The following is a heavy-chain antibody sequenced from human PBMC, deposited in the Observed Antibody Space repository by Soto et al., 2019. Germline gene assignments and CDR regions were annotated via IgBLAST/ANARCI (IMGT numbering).Heavy chain of an antibody. J-gene: IGHJ3*02. CDR1: GGSFSGYY. CDR3: ARGRAYTCSSTSCYVPFDI. CDR2: INHSGST. D-gene: IGHD2-2*01. Sequence: PSETLSLTCAVYGGSFSGYYGSWIRQPPGKGLEWIGEINHSGSTNYNPSLKSRVTISVDTSKNQFSLKLSSVTAADTAVYYCARGRAYTCSSTSCYVPFDIWGQGTMVTVSS. V-gene: IGHV4-34*01.